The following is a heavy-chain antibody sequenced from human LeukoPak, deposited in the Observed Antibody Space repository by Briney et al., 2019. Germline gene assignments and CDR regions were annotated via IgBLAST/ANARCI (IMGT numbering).Heavy chain of an antibody. CDR1: GLTFSSYA. CDR2: ISGSGDST. J-gene: IGHJ6*03. CDR3: AKQDYFGSGSYYCYMDV. D-gene: IGHD3-10*01. V-gene: IGHV3-23*01. Sequence: SGGSLRLSCAASGLTFSSYAMSWVPQAPGKGLEWVSSISGSGDSTYYSDSVKGRFTISRDNFENTLYLQMNSLRAEDTAVYYCAKQDYFGSGSYYCYMDVWGKGTTVTVSS.